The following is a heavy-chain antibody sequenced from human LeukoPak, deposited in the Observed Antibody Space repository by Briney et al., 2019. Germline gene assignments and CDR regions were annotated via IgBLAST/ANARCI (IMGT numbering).Heavy chain of an antibody. CDR3: ARDLSGSLYFDY. V-gene: IGHV4-4*07. J-gene: IGHJ4*02. Sequence: PSETLSLTCSVSGASISSYYYNWIRQTAGGGLEWIGRLYISGSTDYNPSLKSQVTISVDTSNNQFFLELTSVTAADTAVYFCARDLSGSLYFDYWGQGVLVTVSS. CDR1: GASISSYY. D-gene: IGHD3-10*01. CDR2: LYISGST.